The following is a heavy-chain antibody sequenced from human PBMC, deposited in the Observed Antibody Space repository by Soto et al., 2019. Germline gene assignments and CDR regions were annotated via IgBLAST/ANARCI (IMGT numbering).Heavy chain of an antibody. CDR2: IQYSANT. CDR3: ASSLKVVVAATLYLYFDP. Sequence: QVQLQESGPGLVKPSQTLSLTCTVSGASISSGAYYWSWLRQLPGKGLEWIGYIQYSANTFYNPSLKGRLTMSIDTSKNQFSLQLTSVTAADTAVYYCASSLKVVVAATLYLYFDPWGQGTLVTVSS. J-gene: IGHJ5*02. V-gene: IGHV4-31*03. CDR1: GASISSGAYY. D-gene: IGHD2-15*01.